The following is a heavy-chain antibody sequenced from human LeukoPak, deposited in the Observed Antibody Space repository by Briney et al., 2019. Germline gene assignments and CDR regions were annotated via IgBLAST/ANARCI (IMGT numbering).Heavy chain of an antibody. D-gene: IGHD4-17*01. Sequence: SETLSLTCTVSGVSISSSSYYWGWIRQPPGKGLEWIGSIYYSGSTYYNPSLKSRVTISVDTPKNQFSLKLSSVTAADTAVYYCASRDTVEQYFQHWGQGTLVTVSS. CDR3: ASRDTVEQYFQH. J-gene: IGHJ1*01. CDR1: GVSISSSSYY. V-gene: IGHV4-39*01. CDR2: IYYSGST.